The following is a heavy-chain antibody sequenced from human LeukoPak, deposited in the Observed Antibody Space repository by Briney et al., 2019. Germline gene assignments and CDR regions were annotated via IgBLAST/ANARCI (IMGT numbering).Heavy chain of an antibody. CDR1: GYSISSGYY. J-gene: IGHJ5*02. Sequence: SETLSLTCTVSGYSISSGYYWGWIRQPPGKGLEWIGSIYHSGSTYYNPSLKSRVTISVDTSKNQFSLKLSSVTAADTAVYYCARESTGGFDPWGQGTLVTVSS. CDR2: IYHSGST. V-gene: IGHV4-38-2*02. CDR3: ARESTGGFDP.